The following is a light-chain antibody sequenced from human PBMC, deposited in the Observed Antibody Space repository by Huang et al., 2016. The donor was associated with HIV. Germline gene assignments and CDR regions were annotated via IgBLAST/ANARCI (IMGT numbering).Light chain of an antibody. CDR1: QSLVDSNGNTY. Sequence: DVVLTQSPLSLPVTLGQPASISCRSSQSLVDSNGNTYLNWFHQRPGQSPRRLIYHVSDRDSGVPDRFSGSGSGTHFTLRINSVEAEDVGVYYCMQATHWSRTFGQGTKVEIK. J-gene: IGKJ1*01. CDR3: MQATHWSRT. CDR2: HVS. V-gene: IGKV2-30*01.